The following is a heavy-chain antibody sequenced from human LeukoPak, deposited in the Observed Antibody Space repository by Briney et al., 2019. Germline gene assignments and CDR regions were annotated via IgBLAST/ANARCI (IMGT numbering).Heavy chain of an antibody. V-gene: IGHV3-30-3*01. Sequence: GGSLRLSCAASAFTFSSYTTHWVRQAPGKGLEWVAVILYDGDNKYYADSVKGRFTISRDNSKNMLYLQMNSLRTEDTAVYCCARDGPYYDILTGYPPFVYWGQGTLVTVSS. J-gene: IGHJ4*02. CDR2: ILYDGDNK. CDR1: AFTFSSYT. D-gene: IGHD3-9*01. CDR3: ARDGPYYDILTGYPPFVY.